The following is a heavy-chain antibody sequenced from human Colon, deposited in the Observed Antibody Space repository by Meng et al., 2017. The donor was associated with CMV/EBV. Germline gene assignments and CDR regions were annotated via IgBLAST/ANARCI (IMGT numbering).Heavy chain of an antibody. CDR1: GYTGYY. Sequence: ASVKVSCQASGYTGYYMHWVRQAPGQGLEWMGRINAFSGATSYEQKFLGRVTMTTDSPITTSYMELRSLTSDDSAVYYCARDREFAMDVWGQGTTVTVSS. V-gene: IGHV1-2*02. CDR3: ARDREFAMDV. J-gene: IGHJ6*02. CDR2: INAFSGAT.